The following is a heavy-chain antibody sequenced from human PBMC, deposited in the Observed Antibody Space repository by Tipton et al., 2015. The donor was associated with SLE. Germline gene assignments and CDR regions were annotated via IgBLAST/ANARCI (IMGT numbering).Heavy chain of an antibody. D-gene: IGHD6-13*01. CDR3: ARLGSSWGGYFEY. Sequence: LRLSCTVSGGSISSGSYYWSWIRQPAGKGLEWIGRIYTSGSTNYNPSLKSRITISVDTSKNQFSLKLNSATAADTAVYYCARLGSSWGGYFEYWGQGTLVTVSS. CDR2: IYTSGST. CDR1: GGSISSGSYY. J-gene: IGHJ4*02. V-gene: IGHV4-61*02.